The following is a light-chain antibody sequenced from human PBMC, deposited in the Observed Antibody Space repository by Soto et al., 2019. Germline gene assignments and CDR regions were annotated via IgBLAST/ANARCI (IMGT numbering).Light chain of an antibody. CDR2: KAS. J-gene: IGKJ1*01. CDR3: QQSRT. Sequence: DIQMTQSPSTLSASVGDRVTITCRASQSISSWLAWYQQKPGKAPKLLIYKASSLESGVPARFSGSGSGTEFTLTIRSLQPDDFATYSCQQSRTFGQGTKVEIK. V-gene: IGKV1-5*03. CDR1: QSISSW.